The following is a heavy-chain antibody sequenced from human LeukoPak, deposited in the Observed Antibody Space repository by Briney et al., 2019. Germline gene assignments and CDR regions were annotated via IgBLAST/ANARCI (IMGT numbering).Heavy chain of an antibody. D-gene: IGHD3-16*01. CDR2: ISSSGSTI. Sequence: PGGSLRLSCAASGFTFSDYYMSWIRQAPGKGLEWVSYISSSGSTIYYADSVKGRFTISRDNAKNTVVLQMNSLSAEDTAVYYCATGGAQYYDYWGQGTVVTVSS. CDR3: ATGGAQYYDY. J-gene: IGHJ4*02. V-gene: IGHV3-11*04. CDR1: GFTFSDYY.